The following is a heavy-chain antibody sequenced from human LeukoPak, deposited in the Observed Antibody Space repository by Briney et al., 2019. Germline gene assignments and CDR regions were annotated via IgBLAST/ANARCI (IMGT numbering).Heavy chain of an antibody. Sequence: GGSLRLSCAASGFTFSSYSMNWVRQAPGKGLEWVSAISGSGGSTYYADSVKGRFTISRDNSKNTLYLQMNSLRAEDTAVYYCAKDPDSYDFWSGYFDYWGQGTLVTVSS. CDR3: AKDPDSYDFWSGYFDY. CDR1: GFTFSSYS. CDR2: ISGSGGST. D-gene: IGHD3-3*01. J-gene: IGHJ4*02. V-gene: IGHV3-23*01.